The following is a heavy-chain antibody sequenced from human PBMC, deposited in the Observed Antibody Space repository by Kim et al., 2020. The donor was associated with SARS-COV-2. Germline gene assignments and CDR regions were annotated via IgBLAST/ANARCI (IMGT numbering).Heavy chain of an antibody. J-gene: IGHJ6*02. CDR1: GGSFSGYY. CDR2: INHSGST. Sequence: SETLSLTCAVYGGSFSGYYWSWIRQPPGKGLEWIGEINHSGSTNYNPSLKSRVTISVDTSKNQFSLKLSSVTAADTAVYYCQLLWFGELSYGMDVWGQG. CDR3: QLLWFGELSYGMDV. D-gene: IGHD3-10*01. V-gene: IGHV4-34*01.